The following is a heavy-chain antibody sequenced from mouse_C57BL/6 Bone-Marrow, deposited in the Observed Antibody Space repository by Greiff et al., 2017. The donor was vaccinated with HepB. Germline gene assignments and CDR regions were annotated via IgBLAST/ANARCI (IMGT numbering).Heavy chain of an antibody. D-gene: IGHD3-3*01. CDR2: IDPSDSYT. CDR3: ASGGLFAY. CDR1: GYTFTSYW. V-gene: IGHV1-59*01. Sequence: QVQLQQPGAELVRPGTSVKLSCKASGYTFTSYWMHWVKQRPGQGLEWIGVIDPSDSYTNYNQKFKGKATLTVDTSSSTDYMQLSSLTSEDSAVYYCASGGLFAYWGQGTLVTVSA. J-gene: IGHJ3*01.